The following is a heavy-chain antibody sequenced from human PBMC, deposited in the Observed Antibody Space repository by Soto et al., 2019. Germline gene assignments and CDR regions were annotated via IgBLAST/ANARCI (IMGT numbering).Heavy chain of an antibody. V-gene: IGHV3-48*02. Sequence: GGSLRLSCAASGFTFSIYSMNWVRQAPGKGLEWVSYISGSSSTIYYADSVKGRFTISRDNAKNSLFLQMNSLRDEDTAVYYCAKDRLASVSGVRFDPWGQGTLVTVSS. CDR3: AKDRLASVSGVRFDP. J-gene: IGHJ5*02. D-gene: IGHD3-16*01. CDR1: GFTFSIYS. CDR2: ISGSSSTI.